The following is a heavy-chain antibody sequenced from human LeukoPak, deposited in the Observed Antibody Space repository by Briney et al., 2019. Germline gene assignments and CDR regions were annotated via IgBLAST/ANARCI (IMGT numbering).Heavy chain of an antibody. CDR1: GGSISSSSYY. CDR2: IYYSGST. V-gene: IGHV4-39*07. Sequence: PSETLSLTCTVSGGSISSSSYYWGWIRQPPGKGLEWIGSIYYSGSTYYNPSLKSRVTISVDTSKNQFSLKLSSVTAADTAVYYCARANSYLKWELLYSAFDIWGQGTMVTVSS. D-gene: IGHD1-26*01. CDR3: ARANSYLKWELLYSAFDI. J-gene: IGHJ3*02.